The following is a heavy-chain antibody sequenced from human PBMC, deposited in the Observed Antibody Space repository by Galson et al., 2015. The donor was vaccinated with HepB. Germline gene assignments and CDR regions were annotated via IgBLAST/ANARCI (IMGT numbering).Heavy chain of an antibody. CDR2: ISYDGSNK. J-gene: IGHJ4*02. CDR3: AKQKGGGVWEYYFDY. CDR1: GFTFSSYG. Sequence: SLRLSCAASGFTFSSYGMHWVRQAPGKGLEWVAVISYDGSNKYYADSVKGRFTISRDNSKNTLYLQMNSLRAEDTAVYYCAKQKGGGVWEYYFDYWGQGTLVTVSS. D-gene: IGHD2-21*02. V-gene: IGHV3-30*18.